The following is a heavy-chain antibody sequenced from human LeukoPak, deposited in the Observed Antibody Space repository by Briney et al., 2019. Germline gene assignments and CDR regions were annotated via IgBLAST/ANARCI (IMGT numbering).Heavy chain of an antibody. J-gene: IGHJ4*02. D-gene: IGHD3-9*01. CDR1: GFTVSSNY. CDR3: AKGLRYFDWQY. Sequence: GGSLRLSCAASGFTVSSNYMSWVRQAPGKGLEWVSVIYSGGSTYYADSVKGRFTISRDNSKNTLYLQMNSLRAEDTAVYYCAKGLRYFDWQYWGQGTLVTVSS. V-gene: IGHV3-66*01. CDR2: IYSGGST.